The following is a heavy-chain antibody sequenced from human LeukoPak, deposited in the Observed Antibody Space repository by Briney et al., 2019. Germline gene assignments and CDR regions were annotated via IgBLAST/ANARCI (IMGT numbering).Heavy chain of an antibody. CDR3: ARISRDGYKWD. CDR2: IYYSGST. CDR1: GGSISSYY. Sequence: ASETLSLTCTVSGGSISSYYWSWIRQPPGKGLEWIGYIYYSGSTNYNPSLKSRVTISVDTSKNQFSLKLSSVTAADTAVYYCARISRDGYKWDWGLGTLVTVSS. J-gene: IGHJ4*02. V-gene: IGHV4-59*12. D-gene: IGHD5-24*01.